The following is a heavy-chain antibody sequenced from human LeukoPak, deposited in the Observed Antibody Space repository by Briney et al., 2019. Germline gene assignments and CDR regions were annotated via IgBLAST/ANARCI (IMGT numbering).Heavy chain of an antibody. V-gene: IGHV3-48*03. CDR3: ARDYGSIFAY. CDR2: ISSSGSTI. CDR1: GFTFSSYE. J-gene: IGHJ4*02. D-gene: IGHD3-10*01. Sequence: GGSLRLSCAASGFTFSSYEMNWVRQAPGKGLEWVSYISSSGSTIYYADSVKGRFTISRDNAKNSLYLQMNSLRAEDTAVYYCARDYGSIFAYWGQGTLVTVSS.